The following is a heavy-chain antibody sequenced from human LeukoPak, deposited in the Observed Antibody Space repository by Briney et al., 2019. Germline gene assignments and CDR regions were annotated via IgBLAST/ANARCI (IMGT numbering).Heavy chain of an antibody. Sequence: ASVKVSCKVSGYTLTELSMHWVRQAPGRGLEWMGGFDPEDGETIYAQKFQGRVTMTEDTSTDTAYMELSSLRSEDTAVYYCATGKSGYSYFDYWGQGTLVTVSS. CDR3: ATGKSGYSYFDY. CDR1: GYTLTELS. V-gene: IGHV1-24*01. CDR2: FDPEDGET. D-gene: IGHD3-3*01. J-gene: IGHJ4*02.